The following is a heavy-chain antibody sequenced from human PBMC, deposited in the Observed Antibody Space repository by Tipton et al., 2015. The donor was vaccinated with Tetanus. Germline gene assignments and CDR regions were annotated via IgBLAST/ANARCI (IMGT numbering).Heavy chain of an antibody. CDR1: GYTFSNYA. D-gene: IGHD4-23*01. J-gene: IGHJ4*02. Sequence: QVQLVQSGAEVKKPGASVMVSCQASGYTFSNYAVSWVRQAPGQGLEWVGWISAYDGKTNYAQKLQGRVTMTTDTSTSTAYMELRSRRSDDTAVYYCARDPWGSTVLSRRFDHWGQGTTVTVSS. V-gene: IGHV1-18*01. CDR2: ISAYDGKT. CDR3: ARDPWGSTVLSRRFDH.